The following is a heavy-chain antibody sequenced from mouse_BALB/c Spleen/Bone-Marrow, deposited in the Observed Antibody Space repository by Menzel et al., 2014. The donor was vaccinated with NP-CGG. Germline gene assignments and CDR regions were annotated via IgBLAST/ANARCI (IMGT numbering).Heavy chain of an antibody. CDR2: IYPGDGDT. D-gene: IGHD2-1*01. Sequence: VKLMESGAELARPGASVKLSCTASGYTFTSYWMQWVKQRPGQGLEWIGAIYPGDGDTRYTQKFRGKATLTADKSSNTAYMQLSSLTSEDSAVYFCASPYGNYDAMDYWGQGTSVTVSS. J-gene: IGHJ4*01. CDR1: GYTFTSYW. CDR3: ASPYGNYDAMDY. V-gene: IGHV1-87*01.